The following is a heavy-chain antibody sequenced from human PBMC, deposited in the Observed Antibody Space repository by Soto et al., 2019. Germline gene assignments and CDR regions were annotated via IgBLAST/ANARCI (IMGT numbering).Heavy chain of an antibody. CDR2: ISGSGDVT. J-gene: IGHJ3*02. V-gene: IGHV3-23*01. D-gene: IGHD3-16*01. CDR3: AIGWAASTADAFDI. CDR1: GFTFSTSS. Sequence: EVQVLESGGNLVQPGGSLRLTCAFSGFTFSTSSMNWVRQAPGKGLEWVSSISGSGDVTLYADSVKGRFTTSRDNSERTVYLQMNTLRGEDTATYHSAIGWAASTADAFDIWGPGTMVTVSS.